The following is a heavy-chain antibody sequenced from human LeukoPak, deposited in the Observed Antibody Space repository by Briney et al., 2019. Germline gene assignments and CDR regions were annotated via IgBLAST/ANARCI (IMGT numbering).Heavy chain of an antibody. D-gene: IGHD3-10*01. CDR2: FDPEDGET. V-gene: IGHV1-24*01. CDR3: ATDGAGSSGSYYKSAFDI. Sequence: ASVKVSCKVSGYTLTELSMHWVRQAPGKGLEWMGGFDPEDGETIYAQKFQGRVTMTEDTSTDTAYMEPSSLRSEDTAVYYCATDGAGSSGSYYKSAFDIWGQGTMVTVSS. CDR1: GYTLTELS. J-gene: IGHJ3*02.